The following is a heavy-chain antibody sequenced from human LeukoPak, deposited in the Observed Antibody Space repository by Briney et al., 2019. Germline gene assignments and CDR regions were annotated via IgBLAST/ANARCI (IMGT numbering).Heavy chain of an antibody. D-gene: IGHD3-10*01. Sequence: SVNVSCKASGGTFSSYAISWVRQAPGQGLEWMGRIIPILGIANYVQKFQGRVTITADKSTSTAYMELSSLRSEDTAVYYCARGWLAGKGNWFDPWGQRTLVTVSS. CDR2: IIPILGIA. CDR3: ARGWLAGKGNWFDP. CDR1: GGTFSSYA. V-gene: IGHV1-69*04. J-gene: IGHJ5*02.